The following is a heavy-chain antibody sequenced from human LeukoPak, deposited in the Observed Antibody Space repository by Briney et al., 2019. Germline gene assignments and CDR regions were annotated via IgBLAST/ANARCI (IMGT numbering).Heavy chain of an antibody. Sequence: GGSLRLSCAASGFTFRRYGMSWVRQAPGKGLEWVSAISGSGGNTFYGDSVKGRFTISRDNSKNTLYLQMNSLRAEDTAVYYCASGFLTEYSGYVSEYYYYMDVWGKGTTVTVSS. CDR3: ASGFLTEYSGYVSEYYYYMDV. J-gene: IGHJ6*03. CDR1: GFTFRRYG. D-gene: IGHD5-12*01. CDR2: ISGSGGNT. V-gene: IGHV3-23*01.